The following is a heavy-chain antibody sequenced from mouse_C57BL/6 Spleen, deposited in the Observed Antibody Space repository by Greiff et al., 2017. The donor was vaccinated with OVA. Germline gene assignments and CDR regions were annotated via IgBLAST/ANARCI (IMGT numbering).Heavy chain of an antibody. D-gene: IGHD3-3*01. CDR3: ARSDGDVAWFAY. J-gene: IGHJ3*01. CDR2: INPSTGGT. Sequence: VQLQQSGPELVKPGASVKISCKASGYSFTGYYMNWVKQSPEKSLEWIGEINPSTGGTTYNQKFKAKATLTVDKSSSTAYMQLKSLTSEDSAVYYCARSDGDVAWFAYWGQGTLVTVSA. V-gene: IGHV1-42*01. CDR1: GYSFTGYY.